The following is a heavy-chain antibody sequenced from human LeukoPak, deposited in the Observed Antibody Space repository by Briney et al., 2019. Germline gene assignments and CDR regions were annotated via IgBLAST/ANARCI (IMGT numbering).Heavy chain of an antibody. D-gene: IGHD2-21*02. V-gene: IGHV4-39*01. Sequence: SETLSLTCTVSGGSISSSSYYWGWIRQPPGKGLEWIGSIYYSGSTYYNPSLKSRVTISVDTSKNQFSLKLSSVTAADTAVYYCARHPAQYCGGDCYSNYFDYWGQGTLVTVSS. J-gene: IGHJ4*02. CDR1: GGSISSSSYY. CDR2: IYYSGST. CDR3: ARHPAQYCGGDCYSNYFDY.